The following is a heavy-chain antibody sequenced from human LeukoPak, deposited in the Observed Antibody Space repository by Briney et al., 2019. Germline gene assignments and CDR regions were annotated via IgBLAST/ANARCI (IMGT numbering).Heavy chain of an antibody. CDR1: GGSISSYY. CDR2: IYYSGST. CDR3: ARRTFGGVIKY. D-gene: IGHD3-16*01. V-gene: IGHV4-59*01. J-gene: IGHJ4*02. Sequence: KTSETLSLTCTVSGGSISSYYWSWIRQPPGKGLEWIGYIYYSGSTNYNPSLKSRVTISVDTSKNQFSLKLSSVTAADTAVYYCARRTFGGVIKYWGQGALVTVSS.